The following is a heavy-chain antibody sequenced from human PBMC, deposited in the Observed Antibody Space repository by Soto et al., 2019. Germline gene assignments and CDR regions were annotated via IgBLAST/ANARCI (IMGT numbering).Heavy chain of an antibody. J-gene: IGHJ5*02. D-gene: IGHD3-22*01. Sequence: PGESLKISCKGSGYSFTSYWISWVRQMPGKGLEWMGRIDPSDSYTNYSPSFQGHVTISADKSISTAYLQWSSLKASDTAMYYCASSSYYDSSGYYYTNWFDPWGQGTLVTVSS. CDR2: IDPSDSYT. CDR3: ASSSYYDSSGYYYTNWFDP. V-gene: IGHV5-10-1*01. CDR1: GYSFTSYW.